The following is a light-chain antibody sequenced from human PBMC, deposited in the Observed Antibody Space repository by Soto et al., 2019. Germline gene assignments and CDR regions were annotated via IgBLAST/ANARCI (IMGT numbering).Light chain of an antibody. J-gene: IGKJ1*01. CDR3: LLDFRYFWA. CDR2: AAS. Sequence: AVQLTQSPSSLSASVGDRVTITCRASEAIRRALGWYQQKPGKVPKLLIYAASILQSGVPSRFSGSGSGTDFTLTISSLQPEDFATYYCLLDFRYFWAFGQGTKV. V-gene: IGKV1-6*01. CDR1: EAIRRA.